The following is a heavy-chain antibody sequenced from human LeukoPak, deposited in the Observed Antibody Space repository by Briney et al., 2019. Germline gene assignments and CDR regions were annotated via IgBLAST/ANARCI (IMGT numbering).Heavy chain of an antibody. J-gene: IGHJ4*02. CDR1: GFIFSSHW. CDR3: AAHYYDSSGPALAH. Sequence: GGSLRLSCAASGFIFSSHWMSWVRQAPGKGLEWVANIKQDGSEKYYVDSVKGRFTISRDNARNSLYLQMNSLRAEDTAVFYCAAHYYDSSGPALAHWGQGTLVTVSS. D-gene: IGHD3-22*01. V-gene: IGHV3-7*01. CDR2: IKQDGSEK.